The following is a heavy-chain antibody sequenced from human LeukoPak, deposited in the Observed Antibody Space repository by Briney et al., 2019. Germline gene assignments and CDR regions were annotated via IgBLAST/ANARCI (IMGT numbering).Heavy chain of an antibody. D-gene: IGHD5-18*01. CDR2: INPNSGGT. V-gene: IGHV1-2*02. CDR1: GYTFTGYY. J-gene: IGHJ3*02. Sequence: ASVKVSCKASGYTFTGYYMHWVRQAPGQGLEWMGWINPNSGGTNYAQKFQGRVTMTRDTSISTAYMELSRLRSDDTAVYYCARDTAMVNDAFDIWGQGTMVTVSS. CDR3: ARDTAMVNDAFDI.